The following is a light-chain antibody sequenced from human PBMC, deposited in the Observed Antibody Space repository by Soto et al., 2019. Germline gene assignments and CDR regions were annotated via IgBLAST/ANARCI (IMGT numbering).Light chain of an antibody. V-gene: IGLV2-14*01. CDR2: DVS. J-gene: IGLJ1*01. Sequence: QSALTRPASVSGSPGQSITISCTGTSSDVGGYNYVSWYQQHPGKAPKLMIYDVSNRPSGVSNRFSGSKSGNTASLTISGLQTEGEADYYCSSYTSSSTSYVFGTGTKVTVL. CDR1: SSDVGGYNY. CDR3: SSYTSSSTSYV.